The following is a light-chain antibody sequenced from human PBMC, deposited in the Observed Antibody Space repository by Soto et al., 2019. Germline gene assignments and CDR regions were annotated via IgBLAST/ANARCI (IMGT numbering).Light chain of an antibody. J-gene: IGLJ1*01. CDR1: SSDVSGYNY. Sequence: QSALTQPASVSGSPGQSITISCTGTSSDVSGYNYVSWYQQHPGKAPKLMIYEVSNRPSGVSNRFSGSKSGNTASLTISGLQAEDDADYYCSSYTSSSSRVFGTGTKVSVL. CDR3: SSYTSSSSRV. V-gene: IGLV2-14*01. CDR2: EVS.